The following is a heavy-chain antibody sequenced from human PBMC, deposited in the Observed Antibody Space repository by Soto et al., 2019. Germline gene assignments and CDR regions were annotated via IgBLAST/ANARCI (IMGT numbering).Heavy chain of an antibody. J-gene: IGHJ5*02. CDR2: TYYRSKWYN. CDR3: AREEWDAAGSINWFDP. D-gene: IGHD6-13*01. V-gene: IGHV6-1*01. Sequence: SQTLSLTCAISGDSVSNNNVAWNWIRQSPSRGLEWLGRTYYRSKWYNDYALSVKSRITINPDTSKNQFSLQLNSVTPEDTAVFYCAREEWDAAGSINWFDPWGQGTLVTVSS. CDR1: GDSVSNNNVA.